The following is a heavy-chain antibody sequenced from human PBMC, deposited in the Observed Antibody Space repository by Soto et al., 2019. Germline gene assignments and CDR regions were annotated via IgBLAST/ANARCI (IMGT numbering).Heavy chain of an antibody. CDR3: ARVGRVSNGGYLDY. V-gene: IGHV4-31*03. J-gene: IGHJ4*02. CDR1: GGSISSGTFY. D-gene: IGHD3-22*01. Sequence: QVQLQESGPGLVKPSQTLSLNCTVSGGSISSGTFYWSWFRQHPGKGLEWIWYIYYTGNTYYNPSLKSRLHISEATSKNQFSLTLSSVTAADTAVYYCARVGRVSNGGYLDYWGQGTLVTVSS. CDR2: IYYTGNT.